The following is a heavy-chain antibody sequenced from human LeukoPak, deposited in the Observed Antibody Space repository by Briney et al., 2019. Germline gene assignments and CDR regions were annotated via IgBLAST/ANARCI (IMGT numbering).Heavy chain of an antibody. CDR2: IYYSGST. J-gene: IGHJ4*02. D-gene: IGHD3-22*01. CDR3: ARGLRETEPDSSGYPYFDY. CDR1: GGSISSYY. V-gene: IGHV4-59*12. Sequence: PSETLSLTCTVSGGSISSYYWSWIRQPPGKGLEWIGYIYYSGSTNYNPSLKSRVTISVDTSKNQFSLKLSSVTAADTAVYYCARGLRETEPDSSGYPYFDYWGQGTLVTVSS.